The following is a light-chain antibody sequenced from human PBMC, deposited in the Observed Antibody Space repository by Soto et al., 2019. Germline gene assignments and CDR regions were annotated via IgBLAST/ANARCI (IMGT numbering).Light chain of an antibody. J-gene: IGKJ4*01. V-gene: IGKV3-11*01. CDR3: QQRSDWPLT. CDR2: DAS. Sequence: PGERATLSCRASQRVSSYLAWYQQKPGQAPRLLISDASNRATGIPARFSGSGSGTDFTLTVSSLEPEDFAVYYCQQRSDWPLTFGGGTKVEI. CDR1: QRVSSY.